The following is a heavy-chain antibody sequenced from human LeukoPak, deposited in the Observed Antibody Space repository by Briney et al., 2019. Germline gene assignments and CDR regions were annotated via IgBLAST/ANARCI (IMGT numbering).Heavy chain of an antibody. CDR1: GFTFSSYG. CDR2: IRYDGSNK. D-gene: IGHD2-2*01. Sequence: GGSLRLSCAASGFTFSSYGMHWVRQAPGKGLEWVAFIRYDGSNKYYAVSVKGRFTTSRDNSKNTLYLQMNSLRAEDTAVYYCAKDWGSSTSSNWFDPWGQGTLVTVSS. V-gene: IGHV3-30*02. CDR3: AKDWGSSTSSNWFDP. J-gene: IGHJ5*02.